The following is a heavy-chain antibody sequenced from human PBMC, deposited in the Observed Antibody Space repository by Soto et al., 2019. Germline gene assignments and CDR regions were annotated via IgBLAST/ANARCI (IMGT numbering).Heavy chain of an antibody. D-gene: IGHD5-18*01. J-gene: IGHJ4*02. V-gene: IGHV3-15*01. Sequence: DVSLRLSCAASGFSLSDAWVSWVRQAPGKGLEWVGRIKSKTDGGTTDFPAPVKGRFSISRDDSKNTLYLRVNGLKTEDTAVYYCATGRYHSGYWGHFDYWGQGTLGTVSS. CDR2: IKSKTDGGTT. CDR1: GFSLSDAW. CDR3: ATGRYHSGYWGHFDY.